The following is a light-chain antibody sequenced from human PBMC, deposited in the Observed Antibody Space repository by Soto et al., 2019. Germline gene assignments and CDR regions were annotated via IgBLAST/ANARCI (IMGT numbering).Light chain of an antibody. CDR1: SSNIGNNY. V-gene: IGLV1-40*01. CDR2: GSS. CDR3: QTSDSGLLGLV. Sequence: QSVLTQPPSVSAAPGQKVTISCSGSSSNIGNNYVSWYRHFPGSAPKLLLSGSSDRPSGVPDRFSASKSGTSASLTITGLQPDDEADYYCQTSDSGLLGLVFGTGTKVTVL. J-gene: IGLJ1*01.